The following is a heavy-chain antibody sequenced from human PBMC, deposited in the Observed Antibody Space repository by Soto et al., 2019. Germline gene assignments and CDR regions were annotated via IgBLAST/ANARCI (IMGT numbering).Heavy chain of an antibody. J-gene: IGHJ4*02. D-gene: IGHD3-10*01. CDR1: GGTFSSYT. V-gene: IGHV1-69*02. CDR2: IIPILGIA. Sequence: QVQLVQSGAEVKKPGSSVKVSCKASGGTFSSYTISWVRQAPGQGLEWMGRIIPILGIANYAQKFQGRVTXXAXKXXSTAYMELSSLRSEDTAVYYCARAHYYGSGSYFDYWGQGTLVTVSS. CDR3: ARAHYYGSGSYFDY.